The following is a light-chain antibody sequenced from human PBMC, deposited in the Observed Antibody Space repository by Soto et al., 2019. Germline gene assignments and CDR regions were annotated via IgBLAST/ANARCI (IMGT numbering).Light chain of an antibody. CDR3: QQLNTYPVT. CDR1: QSINNY. J-gene: IGKJ4*01. Sequence: DIQMTQSPSTLSASIGDRVTITCRASQSINNYLNWYQQKPGRAPKLLISAASTLQSGVPARFSGSGSGTDFTLSITSLQPEDFATYYCQQLNTYPVTFGGGTKVDIK. CDR2: AAS. V-gene: IGKV1-9*01.